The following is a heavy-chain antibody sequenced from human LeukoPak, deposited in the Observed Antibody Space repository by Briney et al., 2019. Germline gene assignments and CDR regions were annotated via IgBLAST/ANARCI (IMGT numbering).Heavy chain of an antibody. CDR2: IWYDGSNK. CDR1: GFTFSSYG. J-gene: IGHJ4*02. D-gene: IGHD3-10*01. CDR3: ARDRLLWFGEPLDY. V-gene: IGHV3-33*01. Sequence: GGSLRLSCAASGFTFSSYGMHWVRQAPGKGLEWVAVIWYDGSNKYYADSVKGRFTISRDNSKNTLYLQMNSLGAEDTAVYYCARDRLLWFGEPLDYWGQGTLVTVSS.